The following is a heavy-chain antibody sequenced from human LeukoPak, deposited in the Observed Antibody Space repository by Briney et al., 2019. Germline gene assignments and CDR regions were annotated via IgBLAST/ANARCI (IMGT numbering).Heavy chain of an antibody. Sequence: SEALSLTCAVFGGSFSGYYWSWIRQPPGKGLEWIGEINHSGSTNYNPSLKSRVTISVDTSKNQFSLKLSSVTAADTAVYYCARGRGSGSYYYYYYYMDVWGKGTTVTVSS. CDR2: INHSGST. J-gene: IGHJ6*03. CDR1: GGSFSGYY. D-gene: IGHD3-10*01. CDR3: ARGRGSGSYYYYYYYMDV. V-gene: IGHV4-34*01.